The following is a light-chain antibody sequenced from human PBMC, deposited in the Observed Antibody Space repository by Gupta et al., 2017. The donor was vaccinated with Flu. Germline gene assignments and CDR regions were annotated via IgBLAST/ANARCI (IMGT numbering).Light chain of an antibody. CDR1: HHVNAT. V-gene: IGKV3-15*01. CDR3: QNYYNWPPGT. CDR2: DAV. Sequence: ATLSVAPGESVTITCRGSHHVNATLAWYQQKPGQAPRLLIYDAVTRATGTPARSSGSGSGTEFSLTITNLQYEDIGVSYCQNYYNWPPGTFGPGTKVVIK. J-gene: IGKJ3*01.